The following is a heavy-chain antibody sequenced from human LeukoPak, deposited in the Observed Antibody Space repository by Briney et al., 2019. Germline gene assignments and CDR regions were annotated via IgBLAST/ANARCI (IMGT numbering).Heavy chain of an antibody. J-gene: IGHJ4*02. Sequence: GRSLRLSCAASGFTFSIYAMDWVRQAPGRGLERVSGISSSGGTTYYADSVKGRFTISRDNAKNTLYLQMNSLRGEDTAVYYCAKEDPGATFDCWGQGTLVTVSS. D-gene: IGHD1-26*01. CDR2: ISSSGGTT. V-gene: IGHV3-23*01. CDR3: AKEDPGATFDC. CDR1: GFTFSIYA.